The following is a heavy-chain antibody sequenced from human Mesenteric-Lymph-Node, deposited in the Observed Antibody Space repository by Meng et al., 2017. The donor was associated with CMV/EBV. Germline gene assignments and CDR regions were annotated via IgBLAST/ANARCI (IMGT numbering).Heavy chain of an antibody. V-gene: IGHV4-39*07. CDR2: IYYSGST. CDR3: ARAPFWEYSFGYDF. J-gene: IGHJ4*02. D-gene: IGHD5-18*01. Sequence: SETLSLTCTVSGGSSISSSSYYWGWIRQPPGKGLEWIGSIYYSGSTYYNPSLKSRVTISVDTSKNQFSLKLSSVTAADTAVYYCARAPFWEYSFGYDFWGQGTLVTVSS. CDR1: GGSSISSSSYY.